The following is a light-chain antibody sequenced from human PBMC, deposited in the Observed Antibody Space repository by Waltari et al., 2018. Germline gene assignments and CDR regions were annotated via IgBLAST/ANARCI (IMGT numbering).Light chain of an antibody. CDR3: QQYYTSPYT. Sequence: DIVMTQSPDSLAVSLGERATINCKSNQSLLYSSNNKNYLAWYQQKAGQPPKLLTYWASTREYGVPDRFSASRSGTDFTLTISSLQAEDVAVYYCQQYYTSPYTFGQGTKLEIK. V-gene: IGKV4-1*01. CDR2: WAS. CDR1: QSLLYSSNNKNY. J-gene: IGKJ2*01.